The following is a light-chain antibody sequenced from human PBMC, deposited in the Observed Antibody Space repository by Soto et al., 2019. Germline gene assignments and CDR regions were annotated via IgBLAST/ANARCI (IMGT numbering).Light chain of an antibody. V-gene: IGKV1-5*01. CDR1: QSISSW. J-gene: IGKJ1*01. CDR3: QQYNSYWT. Sequence: DIQMTQSPSTLSASVGDRVTITCRASQSISSWLVWYQQKPGKAPKLLIYDASSLESGVPSSFRGSGSGTEFTLTISSLQPDDFATYYCQQYNSYWTFGQGTKVEIK. CDR2: DAS.